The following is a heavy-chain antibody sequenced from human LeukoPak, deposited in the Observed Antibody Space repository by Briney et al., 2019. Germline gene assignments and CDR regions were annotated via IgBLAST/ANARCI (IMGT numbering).Heavy chain of an antibody. CDR3: AREVGEIDRRIDY. CDR2: IIPIFGTA. CDR1: GGTFSSYA. D-gene: IGHD4-17*01. Sequence: GASVKVSCKASGGTFSSYAISWVRQAPGQGLEWMGGIIPIFGTANYAQKFQGRVTITADESTSTAYMELSSLRSEDTAVYYCAREVGEIDRRIDYWGQGTLVTVSS. J-gene: IGHJ4*02. V-gene: IGHV1-69*13.